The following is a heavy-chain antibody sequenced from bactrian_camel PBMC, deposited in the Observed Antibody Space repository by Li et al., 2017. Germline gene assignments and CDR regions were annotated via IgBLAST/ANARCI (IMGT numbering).Heavy chain of an antibody. CDR1: GFTFSNYR. J-gene: IGHJ6*01. CDR2: IDTGARYT. CDR3: AKLLTEGNNWSFDY. D-gene: IGHD7*01. V-gene: IGHV3S40*01. Sequence: VQLVESGGGLVQPGGSLRLSCAASGFTFSNYRMSWVRQAPGAGLEWVSMIDTGARYTWYADSVQGRFTIYRDNAKNTVYLQLNSLKTEDMAMYYCAKLLTEGNNWSFDYWGQGTQVTVS.